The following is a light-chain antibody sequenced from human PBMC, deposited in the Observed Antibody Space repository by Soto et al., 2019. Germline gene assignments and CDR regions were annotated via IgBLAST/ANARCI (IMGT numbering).Light chain of an antibody. Sequence: IVMTQSPVTLSVSPGARATLSCRASQSVSSNLAWYQQKPGQAPRLLIYGASTRATGIPARFSGSGSGTEFTLTISSLQSEDFAVYYCQQYNNWPRTFGQGTKVDIK. CDR1: QSVSSN. J-gene: IGKJ1*01. V-gene: IGKV3-15*01. CDR2: GAS. CDR3: QQYNNWPRT.